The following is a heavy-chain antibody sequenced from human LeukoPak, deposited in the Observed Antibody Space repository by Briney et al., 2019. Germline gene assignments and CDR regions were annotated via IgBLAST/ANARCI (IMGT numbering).Heavy chain of an antibody. CDR1: GVSISDGRYY. CDR3: ATPYCSSISCLDVFNI. Sequence: SETLSLTCNVSGVSISDGRYYWAWIRQHPGKGLEWISYKYYSGSATYNPSLMSRLIISVDTPNLQFSLQLRSVTAADTAMYYCATPYCSSISCLDVFNIWGQGRMVTVSS. V-gene: IGHV4-31*03. J-gene: IGHJ3*02. CDR2: KYYSGSA. D-gene: IGHD2-2*01.